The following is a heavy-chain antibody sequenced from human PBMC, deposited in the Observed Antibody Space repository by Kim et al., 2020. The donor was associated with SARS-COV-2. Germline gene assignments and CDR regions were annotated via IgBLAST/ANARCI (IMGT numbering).Heavy chain of an antibody. Sequence: SGPTLVNPTQTLTLTCTFSGFSLSTSGVGVGWIRQPPGKALEWLALIYWDDDKRYSPSLKSRLTITKDTSKNQVVLTMTNMDPVDTATYYCAQHRDYGDYVDYFDYWGQGTLVTVSS. V-gene: IGHV2-5*02. J-gene: IGHJ4*02. CDR2: IYWDDDK. CDR1: GFSLSTSGVG. D-gene: IGHD4-17*01. CDR3: AQHRDYGDYVDYFDY.